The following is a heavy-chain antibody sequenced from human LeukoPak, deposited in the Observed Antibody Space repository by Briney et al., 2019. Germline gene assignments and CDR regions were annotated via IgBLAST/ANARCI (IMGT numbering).Heavy chain of an antibody. J-gene: IGHJ3*02. CDR3: ANIQRYCSGGSCYSSAFDI. V-gene: IGHV4-34*01. CDR1: GGSFSGYY. CDR2: INHSGST. D-gene: IGHD2-15*01. Sequence: SETLSLTCAVYGGSFSGYYWSWIRQPPGKGLEWIGEINHSGSTNYNLSLKSRVTISVDTSKNQFSLKLSSVTAADTAVYYCANIQRYCSGGSCYSSAFDIWGQGTMVTVSS.